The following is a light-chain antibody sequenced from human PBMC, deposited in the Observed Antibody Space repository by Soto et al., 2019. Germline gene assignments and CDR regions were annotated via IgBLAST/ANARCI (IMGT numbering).Light chain of an antibody. Sequence: EIVLTQSPGTLSLSPGERATLSCRASQSVSSSYLAWYQQKPGQAPRLLIYGASSRATGIPDRFSGSGSGTDFTLTISRLEPEDFAVYFCQQYNPPLTFGGGTNVDIK. CDR3: QQYNPPLT. CDR1: QSVSSSY. V-gene: IGKV3-20*01. J-gene: IGKJ4*01. CDR2: GAS.